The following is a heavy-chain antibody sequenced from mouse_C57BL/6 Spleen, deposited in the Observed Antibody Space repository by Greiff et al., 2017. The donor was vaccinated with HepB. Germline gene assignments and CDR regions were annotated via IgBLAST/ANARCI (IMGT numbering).Heavy chain of an antibody. CDR1: GYTFTSYW. J-gene: IGHJ1*03. V-gene: IGHV1-64*01. CDR3: ARGDYYGSSYERYFDV. CDR2: IHPNSGST. D-gene: IGHD1-1*01. Sequence: QVHVKQPGAELVKPGASVKLSCKASGYTFTSYWMHWVKQGPGQGLEWIGMIHPNSGSTNYNEKFKGKATLTVDKSSSTAYMQLSSLTSEDSAVEYCARGDYYGSSYERYFDVWGTGTTVTVSS.